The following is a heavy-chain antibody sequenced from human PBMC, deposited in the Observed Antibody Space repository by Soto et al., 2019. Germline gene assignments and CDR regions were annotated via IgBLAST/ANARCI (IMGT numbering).Heavy chain of an antibody. CDR2: ISSTGYNT. V-gene: IGHV3-64*02. D-gene: IGHD2-15*01. Sequence: PGGSLRLSCAASGFTFSQSSMHWVRLTPGKRLEFVSAISSTGYNTYYADSVRGRFTISRDNSKNTVYLQMGSLRPEDTAVYYCVRPGAYCNEDLVYWGQGA. CDR3: VRPGAYCNEDLVY. J-gene: IGHJ4*02. CDR1: GFTFSQSS.